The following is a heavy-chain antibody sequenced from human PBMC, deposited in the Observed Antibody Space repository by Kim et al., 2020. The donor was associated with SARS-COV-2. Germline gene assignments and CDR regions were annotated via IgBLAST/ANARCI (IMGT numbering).Heavy chain of an antibody. J-gene: IGHJ5*02. D-gene: IGHD6-13*01. V-gene: IGHV6-1*01. CDR1: GDSVPSNSAA. CDR2: TYYRSKWYN. Sequence: SQTLSLTCAISGDSVPSNSAAWHWIRQSPSRGLEWLGRTYYRSKWYNDYAVSVKSRITINPDTSKNQFSLQLNSVTPEDTAVYYCARSVRSSFDPWGQGTLVTVSS. CDR3: ARSVRSSFDP.